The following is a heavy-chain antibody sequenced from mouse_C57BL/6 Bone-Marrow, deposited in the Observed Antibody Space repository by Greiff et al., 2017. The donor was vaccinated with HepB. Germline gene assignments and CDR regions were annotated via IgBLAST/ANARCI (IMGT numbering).Heavy chain of an antibody. CDR2: SRNKANDYTT. J-gene: IGHJ4*01. CDR3: ARDAVYGSSYYAMDY. V-gene: IGHV7-1*01. D-gene: IGHD1-1*01. Sequence: EVQGVESGGGLVQSGRSLRLSCATSGFTFSDFYMEWVRQAPGKGLEWIAASRNKANDYTTEYSASVKGRFIVSRDTSQSILYLQMNALRAEDTAIYYCARDAVYGSSYYAMDYWGQGTSVTVSS. CDR1: GFTFSDFY.